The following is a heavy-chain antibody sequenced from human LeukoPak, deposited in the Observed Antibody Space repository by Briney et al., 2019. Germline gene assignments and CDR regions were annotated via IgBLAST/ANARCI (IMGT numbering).Heavy chain of an antibody. Sequence: SETLSLTCTVSGGSISSGGYYWSWIRQPPGKGLEWIGYIYHSGSTYYNPSLKSRVTISVDRSKNQFSLKLSSVTAADTAVYYCASGPRSTDIVVVPAARDYWGQGTLVTVSS. CDR3: ASGPRSTDIVVVPAARDY. CDR2: IYHSGST. V-gene: IGHV4-30-2*01. CDR1: GGSISSGGYY. J-gene: IGHJ4*02. D-gene: IGHD2-2*01.